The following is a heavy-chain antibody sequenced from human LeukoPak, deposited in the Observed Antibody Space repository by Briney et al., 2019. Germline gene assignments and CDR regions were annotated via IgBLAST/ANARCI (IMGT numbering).Heavy chain of an antibody. Sequence: ASVKVSFKASGYTFTSYGISWVRQAPGQGLERMGIINPSGGSTSYAQKFQGRVTMTRDTSTSTVYMELSSLRSEDTAVYYCARDPEQQLLRGIYYYYGMDVWGQGTTVTVSS. CDR3: ARDPEQQLLRGIYYYYGMDV. J-gene: IGHJ6*02. D-gene: IGHD6-13*01. CDR2: INPSGGST. V-gene: IGHV1-46*01. CDR1: GYTFTSYG.